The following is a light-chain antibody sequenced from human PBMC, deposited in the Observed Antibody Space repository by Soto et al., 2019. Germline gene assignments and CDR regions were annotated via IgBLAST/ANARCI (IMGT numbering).Light chain of an antibody. Sequence: VLTQSPGILSLSPGERATLSCRASQSVSSSYLAWYQQKPGQAPRLLIYGASSRATGIPDRFSGSGSGTDFTLTISRLEPEDFAVYYCHQYGSLYTFGQGTSLEIK. V-gene: IGKV3-20*01. CDR1: QSVSSSY. CDR3: HQYGSLYT. CDR2: GAS. J-gene: IGKJ2*01.